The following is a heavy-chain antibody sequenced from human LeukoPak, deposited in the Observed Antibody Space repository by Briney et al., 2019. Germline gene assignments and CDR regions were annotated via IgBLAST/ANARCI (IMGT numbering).Heavy chain of an antibody. CDR3: ARKEWQTADFDY. V-gene: IGHV4-34*01. CDR1: AGSFSGYY. CDR2: INHSGST. Sequence: SETLSLTCAVYAGSFSGYYWSWIRQSPGKGLEWIGEINHSGSTNYNPSLKSRVTISVDTSKNQFSLKLSSVTAADTAGYYCARKEWQTADFDYWGQGTLVTVSS. D-gene: IGHD3-3*01. J-gene: IGHJ4*02.